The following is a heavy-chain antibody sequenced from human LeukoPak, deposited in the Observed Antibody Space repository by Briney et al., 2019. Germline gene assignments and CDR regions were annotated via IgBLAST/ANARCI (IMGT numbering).Heavy chain of an antibody. Sequence: ASVKVSCKASGYTFTSYYMHWVRQAPGQGLEWMGIINPSGGSTSYAQKFQGRVTMTRDTSTSTVYMELSSLRSEGTAVYYCARDLSEGAYGGNPDYWGQGTLVTVSS. V-gene: IGHV1-46*01. CDR3: ARDLSEGAYGGNPDY. J-gene: IGHJ4*02. D-gene: IGHD4-23*01. CDR2: INPSGGST. CDR1: GYTFTSYY.